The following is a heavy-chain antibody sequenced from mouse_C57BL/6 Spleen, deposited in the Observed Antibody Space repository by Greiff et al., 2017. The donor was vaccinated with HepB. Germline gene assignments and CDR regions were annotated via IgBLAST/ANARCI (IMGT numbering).Heavy chain of an antibody. V-gene: IGHV5-6*01. CDR2: ISSGGSYT. D-gene: IGHD1-1*01. CDR1: GFTFSSYG. Sequence: EVKLVESGGDLVKPGGSLKLSCAASGFTFSSYGMSWVRQTPDKRLEWVATISSGGSYTYYPDSVKGRFTISRDKAKNTLYLQMSSLKSEDTAMYYCARPDYYGSSYWYFDVWGTGTTVTVSS. J-gene: IGHJ1*03. CDR3: ARPDYYGSSYWYFDV.